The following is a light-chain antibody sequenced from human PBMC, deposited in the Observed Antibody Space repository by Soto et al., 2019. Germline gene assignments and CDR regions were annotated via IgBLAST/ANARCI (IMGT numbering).Light chain of an antibody. CDR3: SSYTSSNTLV. CDR1: SSDVGGYKY. Sequence: QSALTQPASVSGSPGQSITISCTGTSSDVGGYKYVSWYQQHPGKAPKLMIYEVGNRPSGVSQRFSGSKSGNTASLTIFGLQAEDEADYYCSSYTSSNTLVFGGWTQLTVL. V-gene: IGLV2-14*01. CDR2: EVG. J-gene: IGLJ3*02.